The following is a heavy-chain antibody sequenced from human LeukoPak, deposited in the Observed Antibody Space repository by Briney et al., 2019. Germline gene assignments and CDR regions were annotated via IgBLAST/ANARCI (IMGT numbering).Heavy chain of an antibody. CDR2: ISSSADTI. Sequence: GGSLRLSCVASGFTFSDYYMSWIRQTPGKGLEWVSYISSSADTIYYTDSVKGRFTISRDNAKNSLFLQMNSLRPEDTAVYYCVTAPTRTCSVYWGQGILATVSS. CDR1: GFTFSDYY. J-gene: IGHJ4*02. V-gene: IGHV3-11*04. D-gene: IGHD1-1*01. CDR3: VTAPTRTCSVY.